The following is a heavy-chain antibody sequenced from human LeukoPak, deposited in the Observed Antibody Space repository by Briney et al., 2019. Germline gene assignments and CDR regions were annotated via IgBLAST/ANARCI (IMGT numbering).Heavy chain of an antibody. CDR2: INYSGST. CDR1: GGSITSGAYY. CDR3: ARNRRSYDSSGYQNYFAY. Sequence: SETLPLTCTVSGGSITSGAYYWGWIRQPPGKALEWIGSINYSGSTYSNPSLKSRVTISVDTSKNQFSLKLISVTAADTAVYYCARNRRSYDSSGYQNYFAYWGQGTLVIVSS. V-gene: IGHV4-39*01. D-gene: IGHD3-22*01. J-gene: IGHJ4*02.